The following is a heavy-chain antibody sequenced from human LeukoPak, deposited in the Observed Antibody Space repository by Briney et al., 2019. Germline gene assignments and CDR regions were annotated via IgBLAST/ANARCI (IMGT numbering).Heavy chain of an antibody. V-gene: IGHV3-48*01. CDR2: ISSSSSTI. CDR3: ARDRSGEDV. D-gene: IGHD3-10*01. Sequence: GGSLRLSCAASGFTFSSYSMNWVRQAQGKGLEWVSYISSSSSTIYYADSVKGRFTISRDNAKNSLYLQMNSLRAEDTAVYYCARDRSGEDVWGQGTTVTVSS. J-gene: IGHJ6*02. CDR1: GFTFSSYS.